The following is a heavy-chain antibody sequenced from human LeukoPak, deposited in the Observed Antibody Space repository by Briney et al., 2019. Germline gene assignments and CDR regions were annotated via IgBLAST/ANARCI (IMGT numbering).Heavy chain of an antibody. J-gene: IGHJ6*02. V-gene: IGHV4-31*03. CDR3: ARDVDYGSGMDV. CDR2: IYYSGST. Sequence: SETLSLTCTVSGGSISSGGYYWSWIRQHPGKGLEWIGYIYYSGSTYYNPSLKSRVTISVDTSKNQFSLKLSSVTAADTAVYYCARDVDYGSGMDVWGQGTTVTVSS. D-gene: IGHD4-17*01. CDR1: GGSISSGGYY.